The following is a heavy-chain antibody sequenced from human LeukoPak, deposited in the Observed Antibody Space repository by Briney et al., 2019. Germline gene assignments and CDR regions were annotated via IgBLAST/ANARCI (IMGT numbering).Heavy chain of an antibody. CDR1: GGTFSSYA. CDR2: IIPIFGTA. CDR3: ANLEHVGLDHYVLDV. D-gene: IGHD1-26*01. V-gene: IGHV1-69*06. J-gene: IGHJ6*04. Sequence: SVKVSCKAPGGTFSSYAISWVRQAPGQGLEWMGGIIPIFGTANYAQKFQGRVTITADKSTSTAYMELSSLRSEDTAVYYCANLEHVGLDHYVLDVRGKGTKVTVCS.